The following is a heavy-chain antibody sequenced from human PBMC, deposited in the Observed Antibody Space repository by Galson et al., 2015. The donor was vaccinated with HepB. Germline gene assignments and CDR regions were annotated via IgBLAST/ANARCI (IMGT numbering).Heavy chain of an antibody. D-gene: IGHD2-21*02. J-gene: IGHJ4*02. CDR2: ISSSSSYI. V-gene: IGHV3-21*01. CDR3: ARDGWTGDSPSAWDY. CDR1: GFTFSSYS. Sequence: SLRLSCAASGFTFSSYSMNWVRQAPGKGLEWVSSISSSSSYIYYADSVKGRFTISRDNAKNSLYLQMNSLRAEDTAVYYCARDGWTGDSPSAWDYWGQGTLVTVSS.